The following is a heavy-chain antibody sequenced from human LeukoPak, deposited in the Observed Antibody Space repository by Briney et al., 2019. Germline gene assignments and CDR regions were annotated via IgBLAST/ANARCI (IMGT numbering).Heavy chain of an antibody. CDR2: IYYSGST. D-gene: IGHD2-15*01. V-gene: IGHV4-59*01. CDR3: ARVGRGYWFDP. J-gene: IGHJ5*02. Sequence: SSETLSLTCAVSGGSISSYYWSWIRQPPGKGLEWIGYIYYSGSTNYNPSLKSRVTISVDTSKNQFSLKLSSVTAADTAVYYCARVGRGYWFDPWGQGTLVTVSS. CDR1: GGSISSYY.